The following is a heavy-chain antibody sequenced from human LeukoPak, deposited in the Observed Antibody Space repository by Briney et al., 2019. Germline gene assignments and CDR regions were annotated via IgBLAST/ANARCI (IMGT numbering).Heavy chain of an antibody. V-gene: IGHV4-39*01. Sequence: PSETLSLTCTVSGGSISSSSYYWGWIRQPPGKGLEWIGSIYYSGSTYYNPSLKSRVTISVDTSRNQFSLKLSSVTAADTAVYYCARGYSSSWYKEGFDIWGQGTMVTVSS. CDR3: ARGYSSSWYKEGFDI. CDR2: IYYSGST. J-gene: IGHJ3*02. D-gene: IGHD6-13*01. CDR1: GGSISSSSYY.